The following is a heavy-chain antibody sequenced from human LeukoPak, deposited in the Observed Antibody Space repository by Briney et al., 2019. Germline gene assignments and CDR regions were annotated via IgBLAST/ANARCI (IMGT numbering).Heavy chain of an antibody. V-gene: IGHV3-15*01. J-gene: IGHJ4*02. CDR3: TTVEVSYYYDSSGPLDY. CDR1: GFTFSNAW. Sequence: GGSLRLSCAASGFTFSNAWMSWVRQPPRKGLDWVGRIKSKTNGGTTDYAAPVEGRFTISSDDSKNTLYLQMNSLKTEDTAVYYCTTVEVSYYYDSSGPLDYWGQGTLVTVSS. D-gene: IGHD3-22*01. CDR2: IKSKTNGGTT.